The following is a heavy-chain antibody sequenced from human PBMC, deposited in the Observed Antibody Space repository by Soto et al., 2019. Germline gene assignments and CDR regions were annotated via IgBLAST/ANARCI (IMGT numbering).Heavy chain of an antibody. D-gene: IGHD6-13*01. CDR1: GFTFSSYS. CDR3: ASIIAAADNNWFDP. V-gene: IGHV3-21*01. CDR2: ISSSSYI. Sequence: PGGSLRLSCAASGFTFSSYSMNWVRQAPGKGLEWVSSISSSSYIYYADSVKGRFTISRDNAKNSLYLQMNSLRAEDTAVYYCASIIAAADNNWFDPWGQVTLVTVSS. J-gene: IGHJ5*02.